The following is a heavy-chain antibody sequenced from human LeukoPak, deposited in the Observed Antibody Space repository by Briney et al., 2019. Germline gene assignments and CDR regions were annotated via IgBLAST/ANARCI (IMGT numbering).Heavy chain of an antibody. J-gene: IGHJ5*02. Sequence: GASVKVSCKASGYTFTSYGISWVRQAPGQGLEWMGWISAYNGNTNYAQKLQGRVTMTTDTSTSTAYMELRSLRSDDTAVYYCARGGARAQFIVRRGNWFDPWGQGTLVTASS. D-gene: IGHD1-26*01. CDR1: GYTFTSYG. CDR2: ISAYNGNT. V-gene: IGHV1-18*01. CDR3: ARGGARAQFIVRRGNWFDP.